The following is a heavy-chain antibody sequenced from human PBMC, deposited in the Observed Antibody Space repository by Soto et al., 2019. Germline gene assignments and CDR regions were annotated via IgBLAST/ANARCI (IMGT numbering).Heavy chain of an antibody. CDR3: ARDKGRSPLDY. CDR2: ISYDGSNK. V-gene: IGHV3-30*03. CDR1: GFTFSSYG. J-gene: IGHJ4*02. Sequence: GGSLRLSCAASGFTFSSYGIHWVRQAPGKGLEWVAIISYDGSNKNYADSVKGRFTISRDNSENTLYLQMNSLRAEDTAVYYCARDKGRSPLDYWGQGTLVTVSS. D-gene: IGHD2-15*01.